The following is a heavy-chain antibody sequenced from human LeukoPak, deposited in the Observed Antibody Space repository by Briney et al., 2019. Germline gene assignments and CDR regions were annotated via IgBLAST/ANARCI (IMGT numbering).Heavy chain of an antibody. CDR2: ISYDGSNK. CDR1: GFTFSSYS. V-gene: IGHV3-30*03. Sequence: GGSLRLSCAASGFTFSSYSMNWVRQAPGKGLEWVAVISYDGSNKYYADSVKGRFTISRDNSKNTLYLQMNSLRAEDTAVYYCARVFSSGWIGLDYWGQGTLVTVSS. J-gene: IGHJ4*02. D-gene: IGHD6-19*01. CDR3: ARVFSSGWIGLDY.